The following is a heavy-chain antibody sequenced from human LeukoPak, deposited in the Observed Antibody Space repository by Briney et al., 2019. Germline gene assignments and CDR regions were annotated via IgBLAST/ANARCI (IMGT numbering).Heavy chain of an antibody. J-gene: IGHJ3*02. V-gene: IGHV3-23*01. CDR1: GFTHTNFA. CDR2: ISGSGSAK. Sequence: PGGSLSLSCAACGFTHTNFAMRGVRQAPAKGLEGVASISGSGSAKYDAEFVNGRLTISRDTSRNTLFVQMKGMTAEDTVVYFCAKVAYSGSRPLYAFDIWGQGTVVTVSS. D-gene: IGHD1-26*01. CDR3: AKVAYSGSRPLYAFDI.